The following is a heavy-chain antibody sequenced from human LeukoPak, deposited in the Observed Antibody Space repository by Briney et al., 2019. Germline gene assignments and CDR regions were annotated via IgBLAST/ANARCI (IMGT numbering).Heavy chain of an antibody. D-gene: IGHD3-3*01. V-gene: IGHV3-48*04. CDR2: ISSSSSTI. CDR3: ARESERFLEWLPRPFDY. J-gene: IGHJ4*02. Sequence: GGSLRLFCAASGFTFSSYSMNWVRQAPGKGLEWVSYISSSSSTIYYADSVKGRFTISRDNAKNSLYLQMNSLRAEDTAVYYCARESERFLEWLPRPFDYWGQGTLVTVSS. CDR1: GFTFSSYS.